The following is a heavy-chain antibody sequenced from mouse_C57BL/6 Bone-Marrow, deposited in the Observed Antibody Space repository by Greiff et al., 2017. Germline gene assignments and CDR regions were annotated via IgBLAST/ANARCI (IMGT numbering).Heavy chain of an antibody. D-gene: IGHD1-1*01. CDR3: SRQVTTVLATKYFDV. J-gene: IGHJ1*03. V-gene: IGHV5-9*01. Sequence: EVQLVESGGGLVKPGGSLKLTCAVSGFTFSSYTMSWVRQTPGKSLQWVAAISGGGGNAYYPASVKGRFTISRDNDKIFLYLQMSSLSYEDTALYYCSRQVTTVLATKYFDVWGTGTTVTVSS. CDR1: GFTFSSYT. CDR2: ISGGGGNA.